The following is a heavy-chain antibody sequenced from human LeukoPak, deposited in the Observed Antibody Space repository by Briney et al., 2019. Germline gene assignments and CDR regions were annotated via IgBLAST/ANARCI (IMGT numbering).Heavy chain of an antibody. V-gene: IGHV4-59*01. CDR3: ARGSYGSGSYYSTWVVGY. Sequence: SETLSLTCTVSGGSISSYYWSWIRQPPGKGLEWIGYIYYSGSTNYNPSLKSRVTISVDTSKNQFSLKLSSVTAADTAVYYCARGSYGSGSYYSTWVVGYWGQGTLVTVSS. CDR2: IYYSGST. D-gene: IGHD3-10*01. CDR1: GGSISSYY. J-gene: IGHJ4*02.